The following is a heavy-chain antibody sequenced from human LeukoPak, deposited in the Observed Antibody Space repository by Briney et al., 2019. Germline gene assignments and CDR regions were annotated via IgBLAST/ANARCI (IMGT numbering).Heavy chain of an antibody. D-gene: IGHD6-19*01. V-gene: IGHV3-23*01. CDR1: EFTFSTYA. Sequence: GGSLRLSCSASEFTFSTYAMSWVRQPPGKGLGLVSTITGSGGGTYYADSVNGRFTISRDNYQNTLYLQMNSLRAEDTALYYCAKNHDSGWYQDYWGQGTLVTVSS. CDR2: ITGSGGGT. CDR3: AKNHDSGWYQDY. J-gene: IGHJ4*02.